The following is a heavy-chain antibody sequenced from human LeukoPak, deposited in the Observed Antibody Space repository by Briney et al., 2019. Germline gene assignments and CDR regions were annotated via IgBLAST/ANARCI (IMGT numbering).Heavy chain of an antibody. D-gene: IGHD3-22*01. CDR2: ISYDGSNK. CDR3: ERGDYDSSGYYAGWYFDL. J-gene: IGHJ2*01. V-gene: IGHV3-30-3*01. Sequence: GGPLRLSCAASGFTFSSYAMHWVRQAPGKGLEGVAVISYDGSNKYYADSVKGRFTISRDNSKNTLYLQMNSLRAEDTAMYYCERGDYDSSGYYAGWYFDLWGRGTLVTVSS. CDR1: GFTFSSYA.